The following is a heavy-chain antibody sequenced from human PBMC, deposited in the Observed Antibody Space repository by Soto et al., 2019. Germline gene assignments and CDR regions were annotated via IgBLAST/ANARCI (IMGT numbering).Heavy chain of an antibody. D-gene: IGHD6-13*01. CDR1: GFTFSSYG. J-gene: IGHJ4*02. V-gene: IGHV3-30*18. CDR3: AKEAAAVTGYFDY. CDR2: ISYDGSNK. Sequence: GGSLRLSCAASGFTFSSYGMHWVRQAPGKGLEWVAVISYDGSNKYYADSVKGRFTISRDNSKNTLYLQMNSLRAEDTAVYYCAKEAAAVTGYFDYWGQGTLVTVSS.